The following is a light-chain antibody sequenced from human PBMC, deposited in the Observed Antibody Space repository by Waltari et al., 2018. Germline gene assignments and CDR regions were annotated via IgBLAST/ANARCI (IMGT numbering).Light chain of an antibody. CDR1: SSDSNDYNR. Sequence: QAALTQSPSVSGSPGQSVTISCTGTSSDSNDYNRVSWYQQYPDKVPKLMTYEVSKRPSGVSDRFSSSQSGNTASLTISGLQPEDEADYYCASFASSNSYIFGGGTRLTVL. CDR3: ASFASSNSYI. J-gene: IGLJ2*01. CDR2: EVS. V-gene: IGLV2-8*01.